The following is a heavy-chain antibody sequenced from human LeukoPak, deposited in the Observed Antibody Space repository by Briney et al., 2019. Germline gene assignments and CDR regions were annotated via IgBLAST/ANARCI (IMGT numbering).Heavy chain of an antibody. CDR2: INAGNGNT. D-gene: IGHD1-26*01. J-gene: IGHJ3*02. CDR1: RYTFTSYA. Sequence: ASVKVSCKASRYTFTSYAMHWVRQAPGQRLEWMGWINAGNGNTKYSQKFQGRVTITRDTSASTAYMELSSLRSEDTAVYYCARVGSGSYQGAFDIWGQGTMVTVSS. V-gene: IGHV1-3*01. CDR3: ARVGSGSYQGAFDI.